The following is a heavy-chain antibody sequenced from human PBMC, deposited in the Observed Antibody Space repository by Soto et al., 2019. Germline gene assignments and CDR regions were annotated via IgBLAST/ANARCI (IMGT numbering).Heavy chain of an antibody. CDR2: VNAGNGYT. D-gene: IGHD5-12*01. CDR1: GYTFTSYA. V-gene: IGHV1-3*01. J-gene: IGHJ4*02. CDR3: ARPLYDDYYGY. Sequence: QVQLVQSGAEVKRPGASVKGSCNDTGYTFTSYALHCVRQAPGQRLEWMGRVNAGNGYTKYSQNFQGIVTITRDTSATTSYMELSGLRSEDTAVSYCARPLYDDYYGYWGQGTLVTVSS.